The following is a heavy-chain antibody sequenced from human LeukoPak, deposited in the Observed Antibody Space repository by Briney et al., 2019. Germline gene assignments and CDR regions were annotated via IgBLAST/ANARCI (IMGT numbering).Heavy chain of an antibody. Sequence: ASVKVSCKASGYTFTGYYMHWVRQAPGQGLEWMGWINPNSGGTNYAQKFQGRVTMTRDTSISTAYMELSRLRSDVTAVYYCARDMWVVPAAIDYWGQGTLVTVSS. CDR2: INPNSGGT. D-gene: IGHD2-2*01. CDR1: GYTFTGYY. CDR3: ARDMWVVPAAIDY. V-gene: IGHV1-2*02. J-gene: IGHJ4*02.